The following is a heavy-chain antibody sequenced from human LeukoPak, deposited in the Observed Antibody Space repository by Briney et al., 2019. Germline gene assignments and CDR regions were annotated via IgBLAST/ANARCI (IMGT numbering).Heavy chain of an antibody. V-gene: IGHV3-48*01. J-gene: IGHJ4*02. D-gene: IGHD6-13*01. CDR2: VRPGDSAR. Sequence: GGSLRLSCAAFGFTFSNYPMNWVRQAPGKGLEWVSNVRPGDSARSYADSVRGRFTISRDDAKNSLYLQMNSLRAEDTAVYYCAREKAPGIEDYWGQGTLVTVSS. CDR3: AREKAPGIEDY. CDR1: GFTFSNYP.